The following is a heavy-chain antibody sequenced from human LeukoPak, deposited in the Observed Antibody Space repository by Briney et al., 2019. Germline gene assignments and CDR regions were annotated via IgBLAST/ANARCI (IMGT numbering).Heavy chain of an antibody. CDR3: AKSPTSGYEYYFDY. CDR1: GFTFSSYA. J-gene: IGHJ4*02. CDR2: ISGSGGST. Sequence: GGSLRLSCAVSGFTFSSYAMSWVRQAPGKGLEWVSAISGSGGSTYYADSVKGRFTISRDNSKNTLYLQMNSLRAEDTAVYYCAKSPTSGYEYYFDYWGQGTLVTVSS. V-gene: IGHV3-23*01. D-gene: IGHD5-12*01.